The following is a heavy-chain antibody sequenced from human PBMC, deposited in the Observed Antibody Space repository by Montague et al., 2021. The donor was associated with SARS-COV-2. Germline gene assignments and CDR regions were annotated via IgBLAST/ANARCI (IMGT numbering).Heavy chain of an antibody. V-gene: IGHV4-59*01. CDR3: ARADRRDAETPHLYDCKGMDL. D-gene: IGHD2-21*02. J-gene: IGHJ6*02. CDR2: VYYSGRS. Sequence: SETLSLTCTVSGGSISTCYWAWIRQPPGKGLEWIGYVYYSGRSSYNPSLKSRVTISVDTSKNQVSLNLRSVTAADTAVYFCARADRRDAETPHLYDCKGMDLWGQGTTVTVSS. CDR1: GGSISTCY.